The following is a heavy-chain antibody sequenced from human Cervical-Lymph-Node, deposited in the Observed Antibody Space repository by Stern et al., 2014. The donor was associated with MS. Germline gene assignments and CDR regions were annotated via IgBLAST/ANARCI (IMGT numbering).Heavy chain of an antibody. CDR1: GDSVSSNSAA. CDR3: TRGYYMDV. CDR2: TYYRSKWYN. Sequence: VQLVESGPGLVKPSQTLSLTCAISGDSVSSNSAAWNWIRQSPSRGLEWLGRTYYRSKWYNDYAVSVESRVSINADTSRNQFSLHLNSVTPEDTAVYYCTRGYYMDVWGQGTTVTVSS. J-gene: IGHJ6*02. V-gene: IGHV6-1*01. D-gene: IGHD3-10*01.